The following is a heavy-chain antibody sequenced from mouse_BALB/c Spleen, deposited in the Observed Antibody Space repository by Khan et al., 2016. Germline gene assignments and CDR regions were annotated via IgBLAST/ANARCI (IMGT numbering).Heavy chain of an antibody. CDR1: GYSITSGYY. Sequence: EVRLQESGPGLVKPSQSLSLTCSVTGYSITSGYYWNWIRQFPGNKLEWMGYISYDGSNNYNPSLKNRISITRDTSKNQFFLKLNSVTTEDTATYYCALRFDYWGQGTTLTVSS. CDR3: ALRFDY. D-gene: IGHD1-1*01. J-gene: IGHJ2*01. V-gene: IGHV3-6*02. CDR2: ISYDGSN.